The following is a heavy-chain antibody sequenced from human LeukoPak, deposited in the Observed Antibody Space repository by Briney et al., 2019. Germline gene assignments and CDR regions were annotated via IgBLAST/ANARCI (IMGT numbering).Heavy chain of an antibody. J-gene: IGHJ6*03. CDR1: GSGFTFGNFA. V-gene: IGHV3-23*01. CDR2: ISGSGYYT. Sequence: GGSLRLSCEASGSGFTFGNFALSWVRQAPGKGLEWVSGISGSGYYTYYADSVKGRFAISRDNSKNTLYIEMNSLRAEDTAVYYCAKDGSWGDYYFYFYMDVWGKGTTVTVSS. D-gene: IGHD3-16*01. CDR3: AKDGSWGDYYFYFYMDV.